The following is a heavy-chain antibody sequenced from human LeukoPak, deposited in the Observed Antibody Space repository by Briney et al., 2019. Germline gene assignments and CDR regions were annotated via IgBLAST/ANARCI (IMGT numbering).Heavy chain of an antibody. Sequence: GGSLRLSCAASGFAFSNYWMSWVRQAPGKGLEWVSFISSGGGTIYYADSVKGRFTISRDNAKNSLYLQMNSLRAEDTAVYYCARDYGGSSPFDYWGQGTLVTVSS. V-gene: IGHV3-48*04. D-gene: IGHD4-23*01. CDR1: GFAFSNYW. CDR3: ARDYGGSSPFDY. CDR2: ISSGGGTI. J-gene: IGHJ4*02.